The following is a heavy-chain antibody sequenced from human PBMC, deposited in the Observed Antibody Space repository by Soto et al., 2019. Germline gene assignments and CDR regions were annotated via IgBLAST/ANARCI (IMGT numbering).Heavy chain of an antibody. CDR2: IYYSGST. Sequence: SETLSLTCTVSGGSISSGGYYWSWIRQHPGKGLEWIGYIYYSGSTYYNPSLKSRVTTSVDTSKNQFSLKLSSVTAADTAVYYCARVWRGGDCYVDYWGQGTLVTVSS. V-gene: IGHV4-31*03. J-gene: IGHJ4*02. CDR1: GGSISSGGYY. CDR3: ARVWRGGDCYVDY. D-gene: IGHD2-21*02.